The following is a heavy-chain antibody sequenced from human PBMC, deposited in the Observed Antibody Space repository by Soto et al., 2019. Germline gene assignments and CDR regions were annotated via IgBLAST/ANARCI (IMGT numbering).Heavy chain of an antibody. CDR3: ARDRFHSSSWYYYGMDV. CDR2: ISAYNGNT. V-gene: IGHV1-18*01. CDR1: GYTFTSYG. D-gene: IGHD6-13*01. J-gene: IGHJ6*02. Sequence: ASVKVSCKASGYTFTSYGISWVRQAPGQGLEWMGWISAYNGNTNYAQKLQGRVTMTTDTSTSTAYMELRSLRSDDTAVYYCARDRFHSSSWYYYGMDVWGQGTTVTVSS.